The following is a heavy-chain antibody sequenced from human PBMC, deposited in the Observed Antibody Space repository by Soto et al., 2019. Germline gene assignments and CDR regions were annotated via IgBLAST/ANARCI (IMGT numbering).Heavy chain of an antibody. D-gene: IGHD3-10*01. CDR3: ASRGRYYGSGSYFFDY. CDR1: GGSISNSNYY. CDR2: IYYSGNT. Sequence: TSETLSLTCSVSGGSISNSNYYWGWIRQPPGKGLEWIGSIYYSGNTYYNPSLKSRITTSVDTSKNQFSLKLSSVTAADTAVYYCASRGRYYGSGSYFFDYWGQGTLVTVS. V-gene: IGHV4-39*01. J-gene: IGHJ4*02.